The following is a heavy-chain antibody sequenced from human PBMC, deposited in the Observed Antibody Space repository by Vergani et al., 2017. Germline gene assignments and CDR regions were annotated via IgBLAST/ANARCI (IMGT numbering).Heavy chain of an antibody. D-gene: IGHD6-13*01. J-gene: IGHJ6*02. CDR2: IYYSGST. CDR3: ARDLMYSSSWSVGMDV. V-gene: IGHV4-30-4*08. Sequence: QVQLQESGPGLVKPSQTLSLTCTVSGSSISSGDYYWSWIRQPPGKGLEWIGYIYYSGSTYYNPSLKSRVTISVDTSKNQFSLKLSSVTAADTAVYYCARDLMYSSSWSVGMDVWGQGTTVTVSS. CDR1: GSSISSGDYY.